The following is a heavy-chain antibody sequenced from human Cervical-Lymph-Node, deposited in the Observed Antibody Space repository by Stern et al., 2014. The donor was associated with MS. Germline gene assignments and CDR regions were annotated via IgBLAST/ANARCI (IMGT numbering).Heavy chain of an antibody. CDR1: GGSTSSYY. V-gene: IGHV4-4*08. J-gene: IGHJ4*02. D-gene: IGHD6-6*01. CDR2: TSPRGAP. CDR3: ARGYTTSSGRPDY. Sequence: QLPLQESGPGLVKPSETLSLTCTVSGGSTSSYYWSWIRQPPGKGLEWIGYTSPRGAPKYTPSLKSRCPISLDPSKNLFPLTLSSGTAADTAVYYCARGYTTSSGRPDYWGQGTLVTVSS.